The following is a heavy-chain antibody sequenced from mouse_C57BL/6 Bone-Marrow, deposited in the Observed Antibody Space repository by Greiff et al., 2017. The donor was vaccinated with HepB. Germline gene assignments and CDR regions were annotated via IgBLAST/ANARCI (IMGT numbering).Heavy chain of an antibody. CDR1: AIDFSRYW. CDR3: ASYRSIPNAMDY. D-gene: IGHD1-1*01. CDR2: INPDSSTI. V-gene: IGHV4-1*01. Sequence: AASAIDFSRYWMSWVRRAPGKGLEWIGEINPDSSTINYAPSLKDKFIISRDNAKNTLYLQMSKVRSEDTALYYCASYRSIPNAMDYWGQGTSVTVSS. J-gene: IGHJ4*01.